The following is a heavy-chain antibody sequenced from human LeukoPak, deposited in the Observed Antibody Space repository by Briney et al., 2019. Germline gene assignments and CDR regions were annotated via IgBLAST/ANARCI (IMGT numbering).Heavy chain of an antibody. CDR2: ISRSSSYI. Sequence: KPGGFLRLSCAASGFTFSSYSMNWVRQAPGKGLEWVSSISRSSSYINYADSVKGRLTISRDNAKNSLSLQMNSLRAEDTAVYYCAGGGGFRPFDPWGQGTLVTVSS. J-gene: IGHJ5*02. D-gene: IGHD2-15*01. V-gene: IGHV3-21*01. CDR1: GFTFSSYS. CDR3: AGGGGFRPFDP.